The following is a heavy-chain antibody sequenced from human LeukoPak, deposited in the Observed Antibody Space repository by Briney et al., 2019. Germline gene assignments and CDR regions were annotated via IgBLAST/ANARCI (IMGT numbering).Heavy chain of an antibody. J-gene: IGHJ4*02. CDR3: ARVIPWWWTSDY. V-gene: IGHV3-66*01. CDR1: GFTVSSNY. D-gene: IGHD2-21*01. CDR2: IYSGGST. Sequence: QTGGSLRLSCAASGFTVSSNYMSWVRQAPGKGLEWVSVIYSGGSTYYADSVKGRFTISRDNSKNTLYLQMNSLRAEDTAVYYCARVIPWWWTSDYWGQGTLVTVSS.